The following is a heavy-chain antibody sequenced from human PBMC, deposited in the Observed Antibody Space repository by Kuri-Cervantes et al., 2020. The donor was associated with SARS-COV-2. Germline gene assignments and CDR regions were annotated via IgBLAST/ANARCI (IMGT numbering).Heavy chain of an antibody. Sequence: GGSLRLSCAASGFTFSSYAMHWVRQAPGKGLEWVTVISYDGNNKYYADSVKGRFTISRDNAKNTLYLQMNSLRAEDTAVYYCARDRSTHYFDYWGQGTLVTVSS. V-gene: IGHV3-30-3*01. CDR1: GFTFSSYA. J-gene: IGHJ4*02. CDR3: ARDRSTHYFDY. CDR2: ISYDGNNK.